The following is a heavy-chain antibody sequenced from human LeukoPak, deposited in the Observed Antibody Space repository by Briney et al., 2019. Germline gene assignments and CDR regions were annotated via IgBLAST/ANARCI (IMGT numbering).Heavy chain of an antibody. CDR3: TKGLPYSSGWTPFDF. V-gene: IGHV3-49*04. Sequence: GGSLRLSCAVSGFIFGDYDLYWVRQAPEKGLEWVGFIRSKAYGGTTEYAASVKGRFAISRDDSKRIAYLQMNSLKTEDTAVYFCTKGLPYSSGWTPFDFWGQGTLVTVSS. D-gene: IGHD6-19*01. CDR2: IRSKAYGGTT. CDR1: GFIFGDYD. J-gene: IGHJ4*02.